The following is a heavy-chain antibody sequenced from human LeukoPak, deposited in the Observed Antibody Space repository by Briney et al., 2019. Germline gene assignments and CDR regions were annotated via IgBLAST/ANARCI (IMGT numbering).Heavy chain of an antibody. CDR3: ARADCSSTSCLFDY. CDR1: GFTFSSYE. Sequence: QSGGSLRLSCAASGFTFSSYEMNWVRQAPGKGLEWVSYISSSGSTIYYADSVKGRFTISGDNAKNSLYLQMNSLRAEDTAVYYCARADCSSTSCLFDYWGQGTLVTVSS. CDR2: ISSSGSTI. J-gene: IGHJ4*02. D-gene: IGHD2-2*01. V-gene: IGHV3-48*03.